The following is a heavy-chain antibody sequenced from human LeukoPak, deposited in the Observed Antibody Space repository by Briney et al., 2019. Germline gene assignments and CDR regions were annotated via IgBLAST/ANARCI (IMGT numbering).Heavy chain of an antibody. CDR2: IYTSGST. V-gene: IGHV4-4*07. Sequence: SETLSLTCTVSGGSISSYYWSWIRQPAGKGLEWIGRIYTSGSTNYNPSLKSRVTISVDTSKNQFSLNLSSVTAADTAIYYCARHGGAYSGYFYYFDYWGQGTLVTVSS. CDR3: ARHGGAYSGYFYYFDY. CDR1: GGSISSYY. J-gene: IGHJ4*02. D-gene: IGHD5-12*01.